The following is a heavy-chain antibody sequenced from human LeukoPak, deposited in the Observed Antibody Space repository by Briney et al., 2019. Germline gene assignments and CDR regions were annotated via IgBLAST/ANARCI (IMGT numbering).Heavy chain of an antibody. V-gene: IGHV3-21*01. J-gene: IGHJ6*03. CDR3: SRDQGQQQHYYYQYMDV. CDR1: GFTFSSYS. D-gene: IGHD6-13*01. Sequence: GGSLRLSCAASGFTFSSYSMNWVRQAPGKGLEWVSSISSSSSYIYYADSVKGRFTISRDNAKNSLYLQMNSLRAEDTAVYYCSRDQGQQQHYYYQYMDVWGQGTTVTVSS. CDR2: ISSSSSYI.